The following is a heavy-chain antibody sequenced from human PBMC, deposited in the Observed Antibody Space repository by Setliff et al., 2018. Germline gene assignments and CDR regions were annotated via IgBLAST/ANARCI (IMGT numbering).Heavy chain of an antibody. V-gene: IGHV4-59*01. J-gene: IGHJ6*02. Sequence: SETLSLTCNVSGVSISSYYWSWIRQPPGKGLESIGYIQKSGSTNYNPSLMSRVSISVDTSKNQFSLKLRSVTAADTAVYYCARLSWNGLRYYGLDDWGQGTTVTVSS. CDR1: GVSISSYY. D-gene: IGHD3-3*01. CDR3: ARLSWNGLRYYGLDD. CDR2: IQKSGST.